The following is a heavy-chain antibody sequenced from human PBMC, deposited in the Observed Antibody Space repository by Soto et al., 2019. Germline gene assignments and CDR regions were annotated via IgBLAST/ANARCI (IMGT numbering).Heavy chain of an antibody. J-gene: IGHJ4*02. CDR3: ARDGPSCSSTSCYRNFDY. D-gene: IGHD2-2*01. V-gene: IGHV3-30-3*01. CDR1: GFTFSSYA. CDR2: ISYDGSNK. Sequence: PGGSLRLSCAASGFTFSSYAMHWVRQAPGKGLEWVAVISYDGSNKYYADSVKGRFTISRDNSKNTLYLQMNSLRAEDTAVYYCARDGPSCSSTSCYRNFDYWGQGTLVTVSS.